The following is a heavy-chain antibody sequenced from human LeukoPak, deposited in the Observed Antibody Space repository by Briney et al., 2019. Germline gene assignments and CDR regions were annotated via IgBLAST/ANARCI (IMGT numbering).Heavy chain of an antibody. CDR1: GFTFSSYG. CDR3: ARKTYYDFWSGSEGTFDI. V-gene: IGHV3-30*02. Sequence: GGSLRLSCAASGFTFSSYGMHWVRQAPGKGLEWVAFIRYDGSNKYYADSVKGRFTISRDNSKNTLYLQMNSLRAEDTAVYYCARKTYYDFWSGSEGTFDIWGQGTMVTVSS. CDR2: IRYDGSNK. D-gene: IGHD3-3*01. J-gene: IGHJ3*02.